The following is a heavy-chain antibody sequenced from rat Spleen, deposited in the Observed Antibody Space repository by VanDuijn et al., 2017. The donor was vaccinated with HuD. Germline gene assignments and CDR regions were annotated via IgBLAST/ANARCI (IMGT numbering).Heavy chain of an antibody. CDR1: GFNFNDYW. J-gene: IGHJ2*01. Sequence: EVKLVESGGGLVQPGRSLKLSCAASGFNFNDYWMGWVRQAPGNGLEWIGEINKDSSKINYTPSLKDKFTISRDNAQNTVYLQMSKLGSEETAIYYCATERLGVRDWGQGVMVTVSS. CDR3: ATERLGVRD. D-gene: IGHD4-3*01. V-gene: IGHV4-2*01. CDR2: INKDSSKI.